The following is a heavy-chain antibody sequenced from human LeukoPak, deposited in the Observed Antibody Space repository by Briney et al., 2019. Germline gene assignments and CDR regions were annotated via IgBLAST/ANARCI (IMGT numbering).Heavy chain of an antibody. V-gene: IGHV3-21*01. J-gene: IGHJ4*02. CDR3: ARDIRITIFGVAPLFDY. CDR2: ISSSSSYI. D-gene: IGHD3-3*01. Sequence: GGSLRLSCAASGFTFSSYSMNWVRQAPGKGLEWVSSISSSSSYIYYADSVKGRFTISRDNAKNSLYLQMNSLRAEDTAVYYCARDIRITIFGVAPLFDYWGQGTLVTVSS. CDR1: GFTFSSYS.